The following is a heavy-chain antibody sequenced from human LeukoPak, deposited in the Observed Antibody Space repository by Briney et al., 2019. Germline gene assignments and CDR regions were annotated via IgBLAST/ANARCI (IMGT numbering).Heavy chain of an antibody. V-gene: IGHV3-30*18. Sequence: GGSLRLSCAASGFTFSSYGMHWVRQAPGKGLEWVAVISYDGSNKYCADSVKGRFTISRDNSKNTLYLQMNSLRAEDTAVYYCAKDVQHIVVVPAAIADYWGQGTLVTVSS. J-gene: IGHJ4*02. D-gene: IGHD2-2*01. CDR2: ISYDGSNK. CDR1: GFTFSSYG. CDR3: AKDVQHIVVVPAAIADY.